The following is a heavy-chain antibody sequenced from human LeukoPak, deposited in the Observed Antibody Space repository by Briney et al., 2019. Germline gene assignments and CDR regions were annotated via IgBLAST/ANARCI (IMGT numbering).Heavy chain of an antibody. V-gene: IGHV3-7*03. Sequence: GGSLRLSCAASGFTFSRHWMYWVRQAPGKGLEWVANIKQDGSAKPYVDSVKGRFTISRDNAKNSLFLQMNSLRAEDTAVYYCARANGWSADFWGQGTLVTVSS. D-gene: IGHD2-8*01. CDR3: ARANGWSADF. CDR2: IKQDGSAK. CDR1: GFTFSRHW. J-gene: IGHJ4*02.